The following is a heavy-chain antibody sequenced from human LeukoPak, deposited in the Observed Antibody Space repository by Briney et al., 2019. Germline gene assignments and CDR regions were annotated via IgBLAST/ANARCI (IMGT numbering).Heavy chain of an antibody. CDR2: INWNGGST. CDR1: GFTFDDYG. V-gene: IGHV3-20*04. J-gene: IGHJ1*01. Sequence: GGSLRLSCAAPGFTFDDYGMGWVRQAPGKGLEWVSGINWNGGSTGYADSVKGRFTISRDNAKNSLYLQMNSLRAEDTAVYYCAKDPPGWVRGVIYQHWGQGTLVTVSS. D-gene: IGHD3-10*01. CDR3: AKDPPGWVRGVIYQH.